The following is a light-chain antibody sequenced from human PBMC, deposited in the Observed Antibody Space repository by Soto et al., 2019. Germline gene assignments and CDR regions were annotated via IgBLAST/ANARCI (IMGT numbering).Light chain of an antibody. CDR1: QGSRTD. CDR2: AAS. V-gene: IGKV1-6*01. Sequence: AIPMTQSPSSLSASVGDRVTITCRASQGSRTDLGWNQQKPGQAPKLLIYAASILQNGVPSRFSGSGSGTDVTLPIGSLQPEDFATYYCLQDYDYPLTFGGGTKVEIK. CDR3: LQDYDYPLT. J-gene: IGKJ4*01.